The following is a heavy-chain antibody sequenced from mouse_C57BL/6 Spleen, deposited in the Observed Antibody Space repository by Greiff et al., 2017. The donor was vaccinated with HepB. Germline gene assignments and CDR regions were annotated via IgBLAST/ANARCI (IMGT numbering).Heavy chain of an antibody. V-gene: IGHV1-7*01. D-gene: IGHD1-1*01. CDR2: INPSSGYT. CDR3: AREGYGSSYGYFDV. J-gene: IGHJ1*03. Sequence: VQGVESGAELAKPGASVKLSCKASGYTFTSYWMHWVKQRPGQGLEWIGYINPSSGYTKYNQKFKDKATLTGDKSSSTAYMQLSSLTYEDSAVYYCAREGYGSSYGYFDVWGTGTTVTVAS. CDR1: GYTFTSYW.